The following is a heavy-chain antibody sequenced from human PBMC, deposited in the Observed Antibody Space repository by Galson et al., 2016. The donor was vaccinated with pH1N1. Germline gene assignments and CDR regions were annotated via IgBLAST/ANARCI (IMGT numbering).Heavy chain of an antibody. J-gene: IGHJ4*02. CDR2: IYSGGST. D-gene: IGHD1-26*01. V-gene: IGHV3-66*02. CDR3: ARESRWARGYYFDY. CDR1: GFTVNSNY. Sequence: SLRLSCAASGFTVNSNYMSWVRQAPGKGLEWVSVIYSGGSTYYADSVKGRFTISRDNSKNTLYLQMNSLRAEDTAVYYCARESRWARGYYFDYWGQGTLVTVSS.